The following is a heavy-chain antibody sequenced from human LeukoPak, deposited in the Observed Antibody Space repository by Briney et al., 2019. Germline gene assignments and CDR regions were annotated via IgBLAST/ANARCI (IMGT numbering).Heavy chain of an antibody. D-gene: IGHD6-13*01. Sequence: GGSLRLSCAASGFTVSSNYMSWVRQAPGKGLEWVSVIYSGGSTYYADSVKGRFTISRGNSKNTLYLQMNSLRAEDTAVYYCASGIAAADPYYFDYWGQGTLVTVSS. CDR3: ASGIAAADPYYFDY. CDR2: IYSGGST. CDR1: GFTVSSNY. J-gene: IGHJ4*02. V-gene: IGHV3-53*01.